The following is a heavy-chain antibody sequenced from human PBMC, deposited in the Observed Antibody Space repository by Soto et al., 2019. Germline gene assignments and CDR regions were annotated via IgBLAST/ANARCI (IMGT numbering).Heavy chain of an antibody. CDR2: IYYSGST. CDR1: GGSISSYY. Sequence: SETLSLTCTVSGGSISSYYWSWIRQPPGKGLEWIGYIYYSGSTNYNPSLKSRVTISVDTSKNQSSLKLSSVTAADTAVYYCAREFGWFDPWGQGTLVTVSS. J-gene: IGHJ5*02. CDR3: AREFGWFDP. V-gene: IGHV4-59*01. D-gene: IGHD3-10*01.